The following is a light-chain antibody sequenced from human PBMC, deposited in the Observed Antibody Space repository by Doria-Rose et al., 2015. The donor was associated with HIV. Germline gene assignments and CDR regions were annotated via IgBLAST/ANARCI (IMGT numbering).Light chain of an antibody. CDR3: SSYTSSSTWV. CDR2: GVN. Sequence: ISCTGSDGDVGDYNYVSWYRQHPDKAPKLILYGVNKRPSGVSNRFSGSKSGVTASLTISGLLTEDEADYYCSSYTSSSTWVFGTGTKVTVL. J-gene: IGLJ1*01. V-gene: IGLV2-14*03. CDR1: DGDVGDYNY.